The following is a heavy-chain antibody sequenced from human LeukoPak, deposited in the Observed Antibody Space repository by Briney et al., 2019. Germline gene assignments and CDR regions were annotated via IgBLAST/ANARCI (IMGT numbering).Heavy chain of an antibody. Sequence: GGSLRHYCAASGDTVRSNYIRWVHEALEKGLGRVSVIYRGGRTYYADSVKGRFTISRDNSKNTLYLQMNSLRAEDTAVYYCARPWELPLVQHWGQGTLVTVSS. CDR2: IYRGGRT. J-gene: IGHJ1*01. CDR3: ARPWELPLVQH. D-gene: IGHD1-26*01. CDR1: GDTVRSNY. V-gene: IGHV3-66*01.